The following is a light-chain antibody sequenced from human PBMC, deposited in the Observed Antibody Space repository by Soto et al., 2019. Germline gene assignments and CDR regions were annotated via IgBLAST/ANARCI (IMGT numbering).Light chain of an antibody. V-gene: IGLV4-69*01. CDR3: QTWATGIQV. CDR1: SGHSSYA. J-gene: IGLJ2*01. CDR2: VNSDGSH. Sequence: QPVLTQSPSASASLGASVKLTCTLSSGHSSYAIAWHQQQPEKGPRYLMKVNSDGSHNKGDGIPDRFSGSSSGAERYLTISSLQSDDEADYYCQTWATGIQVFGGGTKLTVL.